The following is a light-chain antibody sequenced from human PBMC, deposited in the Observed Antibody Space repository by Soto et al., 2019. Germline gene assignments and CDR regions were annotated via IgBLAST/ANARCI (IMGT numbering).Light chain of an antibody. V-gene: IGLV1-40*01. J-gene: IGLJ1*01. CDR2: GNS. Sequence: QAVVTQPPSVSGAPGQRVTISCTGSSSNIGATYDVQWYQQLPGTAPKLLIYGNSNRPSGVPDRFSGFKSGTSASLAITGLQADDEADYYCQSYDSSLSAHYVFGTGTKLTVL. CDR3: QSYDSSLSAHYV. CDR1: SSNIGATYD.